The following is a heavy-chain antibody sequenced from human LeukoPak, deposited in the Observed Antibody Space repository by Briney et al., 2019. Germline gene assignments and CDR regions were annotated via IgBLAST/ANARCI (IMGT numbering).Heavy chain of an antibody. CDR2: INHSGDT. CDR3: ARPKRDTDYDFWSGYFGAFDI. CDR1: GGSFSGYY. Sequence: SSETLSLTCAVYGGSFSGYYWSRIRQPPGKGLEWIGEINHSGDTKYNPSLKSRVTISVDTSKNQFSLKLNSVTAADTAVYYCARPKRDTDYDFWSGYFGAFDIWGLGTMVTVSS. J-gene: IGHJ3*02. D-gene: IGHD3-3*01. V-gene: IGHV4-34*01.